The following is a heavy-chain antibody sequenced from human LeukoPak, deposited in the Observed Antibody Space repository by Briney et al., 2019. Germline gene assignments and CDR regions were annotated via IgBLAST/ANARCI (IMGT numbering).Heavy chain of an antibody. D-gene: IGHD3-9*01. CDR2: MNPNSGNT. CDR1: GYTFTSYD. Sequence: GASVKVSCKASGYTFTSYDINWLRQASGQGLEWMGWMNPNSGNTGYAQKFQGRVTITRTTSISTAYMELSSLRSEDTAVYYCARVNYDILTDHPVRFDYWGQGTLVTVSS. CDR3: ARVNYDILTDHPVRFDY. J-gene: IGHJ4*02. V-gene: IGHV1-8*01.